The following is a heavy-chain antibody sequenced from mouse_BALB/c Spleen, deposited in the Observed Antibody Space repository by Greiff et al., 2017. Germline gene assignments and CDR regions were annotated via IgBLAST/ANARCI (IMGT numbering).Heavy chain of an antibody. J-gene: IGHJ2*01. CDR1: GFSLTSYG. CDR2: IWAGGST. V-gene: IGHV2-9*02. D-gene: IGHD1-1*01. Sequence: QVQLKESGPGLVAPSQSLSITCTVSGFSLTSYGVHWVRQPPGKGLEWLGVIWAGGSTNYNSALMSRLSISKDNSKSQVFLKMNSLQTDDTAMYYCARDRDGSSPYFDYWGQGTTLTVSS. CDR3: ARDRDGSSPYFDY.